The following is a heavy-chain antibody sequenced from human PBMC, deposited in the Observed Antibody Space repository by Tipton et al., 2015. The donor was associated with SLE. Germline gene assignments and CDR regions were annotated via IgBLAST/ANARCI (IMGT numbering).Heavy chain of an antibody. D-gene: IGHD3-10*01. CDR1: GGSFSGYY. Sequence: TLSLTCAVYGGSFSGYYWSWIRQPPGKGLEWIGEINHSGSTNYNPSLKSRVTISLDTSKNQFSLKLSSVTAADTAVYYCARGLRGERGLWFDPWGQGTLVTVSS. CDR3: ARGLRGERGLWFDP. CDR2: INHSGST. V-gene: IGHV4-34*01. J-gene: IGHJ5*02.